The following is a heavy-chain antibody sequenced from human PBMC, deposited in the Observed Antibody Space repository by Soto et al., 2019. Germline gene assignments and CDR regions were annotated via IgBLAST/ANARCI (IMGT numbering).Heavy chain of an antibody. CDR3: ARGHYDFWSGYFATIDY. CDR2: IHYSGST. D-gene: IGHD3-3*01. CDR1: GGSISNYY. V-gene: IGHV4-59*08. J-gene: IGHJ4*02. Sequence: QVQLQESGPGLVKPSETLSLTCTVSGGSISNYYWSWIRQPPGKGLEWIGYIHYSGSTKYNPSLKSRVTISADTSKNPFSLKLSSVTAADTAVYYCARGHYDFWSGYFATIDYWGQGTLVTVS.